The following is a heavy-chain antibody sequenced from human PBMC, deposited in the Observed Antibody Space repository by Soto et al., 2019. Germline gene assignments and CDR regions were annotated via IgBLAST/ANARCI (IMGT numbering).Heavy chain of an antibody. CDR3: ARPQFSGTYHDPFKI. D-gene: IGHD1-26*01. CDR2: VYYGENT. V-gene: IGHV4-39*02. J-gene: IGHJ3*02. Sequence: PSETLSLTCTVSGHSISSSTYYWGWLRQPPGRGLEWIGSVYYGENTYYNPSLKSRVTISVDTSKNLFSLNLSSVTAADTAMYYCARPQFSGTYHDPFKIWGPGTMDTVSS. CDR1: GHSISSSTYY.